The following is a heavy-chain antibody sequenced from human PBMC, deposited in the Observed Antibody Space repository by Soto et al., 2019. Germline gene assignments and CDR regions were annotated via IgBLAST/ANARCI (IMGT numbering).Heavy chain of an antibody. Sequence: GGSLRLSCAASGFTFSSYEMNWVRQARGKGLEWVSYISSSGSTIYYADSVKGRFTISRDNAKNSLYLQMNSLRAEDTAVYYCARQTWGRGYSYGYPYYFDYWGQGTLVTVSS. CDR1: GFTFSSYE. D-gene: IGHD5-18*01. J-gene: IGHJ4*02. V-gene: IGHV3-48*03. CDR3: ARQTWGRGYSYGYPYYFDY. CDR2: ISSSGSTI.